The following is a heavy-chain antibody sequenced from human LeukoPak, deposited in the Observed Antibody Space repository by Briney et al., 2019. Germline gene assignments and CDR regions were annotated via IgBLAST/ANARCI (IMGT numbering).Heavy chain of an antibody. V-gene: IGHV3-66*01. Sequence: GGSLRLSCAASGFTVSSNYMSWVRQAPGKGLEWVSVIYSGGSTYYADSVKGRFTISRDNSKNTLYLQMNSLRAEDTAVYYCARDSLPRITIFGVAAYFDYWGQGTLVTVSS. CDR1: GFTVSSNY. J-gene: IGHJ4*02. CDR2: IYSGGST. CDR3: ARDSLPRITIFGVAAYFDY. D-gene: IGHD3-3*01.